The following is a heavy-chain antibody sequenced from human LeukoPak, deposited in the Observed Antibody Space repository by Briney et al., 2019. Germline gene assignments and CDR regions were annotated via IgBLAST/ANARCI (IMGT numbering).Heavy chain of an antibody. CDR3: ARGRGFTMVRGVITYFDY. J-gene: IGHJ4*02. Sequence: PSETLSLTCTVSGGSISSYYWSWIRQPAGKGLEWIGRIYTSGSTNYNPSLKSRVTMSVDTSKNQFPLKLSSVTAADTAVYYCARGRGFTMVRGVITYFDYWGQGTLVTVSS. CDR2: IYTSGST. D-gene: IGHD3-10*01. CDR1: GGSISSYY. V-gene: IGHV4-4*07.